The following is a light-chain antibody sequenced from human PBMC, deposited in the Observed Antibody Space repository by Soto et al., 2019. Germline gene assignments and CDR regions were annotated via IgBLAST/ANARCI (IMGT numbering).Light chain of an antibody. Sequence: QSALTQPASVSGSPGQSITISCTGTSSDVGTYNYVSWYQHHPGKAPKLIIYEVSNRPSGVSNRFSGSKSGNTASLTISGLRAEDEADYYCSSYTTSSTYVFGTGTKLTVL. CDR3: SSYTTSSTYV. V-gene: IGLV2-14*01. CDR1: SSDVGTYNY. J-gene: IGLJ1*01. CDR2: EVS.